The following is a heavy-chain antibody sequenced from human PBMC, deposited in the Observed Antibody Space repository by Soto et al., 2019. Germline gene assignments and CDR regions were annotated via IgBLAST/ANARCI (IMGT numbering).Heavy chain of an antibody. CDR1: GGSVTSSTSS. D-gene: IGHD3-9*01. V-gene: IGHV4-39*01. Sequence: QVQLQESRPGLVNPSETLSLTCTVSGGSVTSSTSSWAWVRQPPGKGLHWIGTIFYGHGTYYNPSLERRVTISLDTSKIQFSLELTSVTAADTAVYYCARQPTGYPNWFDAWGRGIRVIGSS. CDR2: IFYGHGT. CDR3: ARQPTGYPNWFDA. J-gene: IGHJ5*02.